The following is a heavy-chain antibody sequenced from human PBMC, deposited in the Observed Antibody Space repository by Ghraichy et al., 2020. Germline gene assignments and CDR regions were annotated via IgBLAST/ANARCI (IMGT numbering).Heavy chain of an antibody. J-gene: IGHJ6*02. Sequence: GESLNISCAASGFTFSSYWMHWVRQAPGKGLVWVSRINSDGSSTSYADSVKGRFTISRDNAKNTLYLQMNSLRAEDTAVYYCARGSFGELSLDYYYYGMDVWGQGTTVTVSS. CDR1: GFTFSSYW. V-gene: IGHV3-74*01. CDR2: INSDGSST. D-gene: IGHD3-10*01. CDR3: ARGSFGELSLDYYYYGMDV.